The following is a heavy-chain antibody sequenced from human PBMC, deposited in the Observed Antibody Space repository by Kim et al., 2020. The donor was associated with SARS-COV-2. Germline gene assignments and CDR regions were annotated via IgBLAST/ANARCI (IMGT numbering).Heavy chain of an antibody. V-gene: IGHV3-74*01. J-gene: IGHJ6*02. CDR3: AREVSSSWYYYYYGMDV. D-gene: IGHD6-13*01. CDR1: GFTFSSYW. Sequence: GGSLRLSCAASGFTFSSYWMHWVRQAPGKGLVWVSRINSDGSSTSYADSVKGRFTISRDNAKNTLYLQMNSLRAEDTAVYYCAREVSSSWYYYYYGMDVWGQGTTVTVSS. CDR2: INSDGSST.